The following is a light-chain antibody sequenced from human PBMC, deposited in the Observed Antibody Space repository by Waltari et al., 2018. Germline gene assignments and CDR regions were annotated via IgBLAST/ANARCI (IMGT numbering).Light chain of an antibody. CDR2: RND. V-gene: IGLV1-44*01. Sequence: QSVLTQPPSAFGTPGQRVTISCSGTYSNIGNNVVNWYQQLPGTAPKLLIYRNDLRPSGVPDRFSGSKSGSSASLAISGLHSEDEADYYCAAWDDSLNGRWVFGGGTKVTVL. CDR1: YSNIGNNV. CDR3: AAWDDSLNGRWV. J-gene: IGLJ3*02.